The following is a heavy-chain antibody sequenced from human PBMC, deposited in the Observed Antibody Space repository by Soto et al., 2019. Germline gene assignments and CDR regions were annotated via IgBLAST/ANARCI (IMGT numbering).Heavy chain of an antibody. Sequence: VEPLKISCKGSGYSFTSYWICCVFQMPVKGLEWMGIIYPGDSDTRYSPSFQGQVTISADKSISTAYLQWSSLKASDTAMYYCARGITIFGVAHYGMDVWGQGTTVTVSS. V-gene: IGHV5-51*01. CDR2: IYPGDSDT. CDR3: ARGITIFGVAHYGMDV. D-gene: IGHD3-3*01. CDR1: GYSFTSYW. J-gene: IGHJ6*02.